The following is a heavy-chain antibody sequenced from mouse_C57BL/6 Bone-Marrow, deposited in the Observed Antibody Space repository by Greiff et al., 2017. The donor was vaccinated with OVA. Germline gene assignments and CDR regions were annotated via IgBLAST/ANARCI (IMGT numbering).Heavy chain of an antibody. V-gene: IGHV1-26*01. CDR3: ARWFRYFDV. J-gene: IGHJ1*03. CDR2: INPNNGGT. D-gene: IGHD2-2*01. CDR1: GYTFTDYY. Sequence: EVQLQQSGPELVKPGASVKISCKASGYTFTDYYMNWVKQSHGKSLEWIGDINPNNGGTSYNQKFKGKATLTVDKSSSTAYMELRSLTSEDSAVYYCARWFRYFDVWGTGTTVTVSS.